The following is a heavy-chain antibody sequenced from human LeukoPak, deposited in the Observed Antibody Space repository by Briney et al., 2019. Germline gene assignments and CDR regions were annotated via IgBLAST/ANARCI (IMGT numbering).Heavy chain of an antibody. CDR1: GFTFRSYY. CDR3: ARVSGYSYGLAN. J-gene: IGHJ4*02. D-gene: IGHD5-18*01. V-gene: IGHV3-7*04. Sequence: GGSLRLSCAASGFTFRSYYMTWVRQAPGKGLEWVANINQDGSEKFYVASVKGRFTISRDNAKNSLYLQMNSLRAEDTAVYYCARVSGYSYGLANWGQGTLVTVSS. CDR2: INQDGSEK.